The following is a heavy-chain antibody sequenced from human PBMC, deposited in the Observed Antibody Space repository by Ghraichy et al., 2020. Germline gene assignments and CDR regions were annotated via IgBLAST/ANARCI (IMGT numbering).Heavy chain of an antibody. Sequence: SETLSLTCTVSGGSINSGGYYWSWIRQHPGKGLEWIGYIYYSGSTYYNPSLKSRVTISVDTSKNQFSLKLSSVTAADTAVYYCARVIPATEGWFDPWGQGTLVTVSS. CDR3: ARVIPATEGWFDP. D-gene: IGHD2-2*01. CDR1: GGSINSGGYY. V-gene: IGHV4-31*03. J-gene: IGHJ5*02. CDR2: IYYSGST.